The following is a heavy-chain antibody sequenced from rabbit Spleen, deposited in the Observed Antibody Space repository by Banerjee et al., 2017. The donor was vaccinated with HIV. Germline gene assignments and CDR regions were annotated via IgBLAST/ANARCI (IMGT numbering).Heavy chain of an antibody. D-gene: IGHD8-1*01. CDR1: GFSFSNKAV. CDR3: ARDSGSSFSSYGMDL. J-gene: IGHJ6*01. Sequence: QQQLVESGGGLVKPGASLTLTCKASGFSFSNKAVMCWVRQAPGKGVEWIACIDTDSSGFTYFASWAKGRFTISKTSSATVTLQMTSLTAADTATYFCARDSGSSFSSYGMDLWGPGPSSPS. V-gene: IGHV1S45*01. CDR2: IDTDSSGFT.